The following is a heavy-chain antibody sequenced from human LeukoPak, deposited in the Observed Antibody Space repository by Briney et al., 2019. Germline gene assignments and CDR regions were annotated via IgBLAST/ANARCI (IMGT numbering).Heavy chain of an antibody. CDR2: FSGSGSNT. CDR1: GFTFSNYA. D-gene: IGHD2-8*01. CDR3: AKSIMTPDSY. Sequence: GGSLRLSCAASGFTFSNYAMSWVRQAPGKGLEWVSGFSGSGSNTYYADSVKGRFTISRDNSKNTLYLQMNSLRAEDTAVYYCAKSIMTPDSYWGQGTLVTVSS. J-gene: IGHJ4*02. V-gene: IGHV3-23*01.